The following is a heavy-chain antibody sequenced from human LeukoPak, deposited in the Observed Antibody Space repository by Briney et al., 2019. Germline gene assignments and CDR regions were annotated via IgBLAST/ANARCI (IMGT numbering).Heavy chain of an antibody. CDR1: GFTFSSYT. Sequence: GGSLRLSCAASGFTFSSYTMSWVRQAPGKGLEWVSTITTSDGNTYYADSVKGRFTVSRDDSKNTLYLQMNSLRAEDTAVYYCAKGSSPFDYWGQGTLVTVSS. J-gene: IGHJ4*02. CDR3: AKGSSPFDY. D-gene: IGHD6-13*01. CDR2: ITTSDGNT. V-gene: IGHV3-23*01.